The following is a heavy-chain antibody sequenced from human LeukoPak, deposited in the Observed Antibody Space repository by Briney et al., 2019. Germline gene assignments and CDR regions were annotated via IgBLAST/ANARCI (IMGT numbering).Heavy chain of an antibody. D-gene: IGHD6-13*01. J-gene: IGHJ6*04. CDR3: ARDSSSWYNYGMDV. Sequence: GGSLRLSCAASGFTFSSYSMNWVCQAPGKGLEWVSSISSSSSYIYYADSVKGRFTISRDNAKNSLYLQMNSLRAEDTAVYYCARDSSSWYNYGMDVWGKGTTVTVSS. CDR1: GFTFSSYS. CDR2: ISSSSSYI. V-gene: IGHV3-21*01.